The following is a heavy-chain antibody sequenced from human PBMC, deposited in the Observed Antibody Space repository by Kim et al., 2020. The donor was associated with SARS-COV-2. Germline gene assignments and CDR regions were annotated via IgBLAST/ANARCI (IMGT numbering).Heavy chain of an antibody. CDR2: ISWDGGST. J-gene: IGHJ3*02. CDR3: AKVTDYYDSSGYYGAFDI. Sequence: GGSLRLSCAASGFTFDDYTMHWVRQAPGKGLEWVSLISWDGGSTYYADSVKGRFTISRDNSKNSLYLQMNSLRTGDTALYYCAKVTDYYDSSGYYGAFDIWGQGTMVTVSS. CDR1: GFTFDDYT. D-gene: IGHD3-22*01. V-gene: IGHV3-43*01.